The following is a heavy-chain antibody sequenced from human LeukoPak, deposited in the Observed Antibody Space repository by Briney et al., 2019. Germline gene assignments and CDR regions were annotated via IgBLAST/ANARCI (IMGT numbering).Heavy chain of an antibody. CDR2: IIPIFGTA. J-gene: IGHJ5*02. CDR3: ARDQPYDSSGYYYFPRWFDP. V-gene: IGHV1-69*13. D-gene: IGHD3-22*01. Sequence: SVKVSCTASGYTFNSYGISWVRQAPGQGLEWMGGIIPIFGTANYAQKFQGRVTITADESTSTAYMELSSLRSEDTAVYYCARDQPYDSSGYYYFPRWFDPWGQGTLVTVSS. CDR1: GYTFNSYG.